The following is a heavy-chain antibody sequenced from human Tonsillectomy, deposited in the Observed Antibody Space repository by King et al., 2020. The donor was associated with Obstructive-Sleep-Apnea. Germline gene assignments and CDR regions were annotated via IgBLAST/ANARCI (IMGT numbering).Heavy chain of an antibody. Sequence: VQLVESGGGVVQPGRSLRLSCAASGFTFKNYPMHWVRQAPGKGLEWVAVISYEGSDKYYADSVKGLFTISRDNSKSTLYLQMNSLRPADTAIYYCARDGPAPIYYYNGLDVWGQGTTVTVSS. J-gene: IGHJ6*02. CDR1: GFTFKNYP. CDR3: ARDGPAPIYYYNGLDV. CDR2: ISYEGSDK. V-gene: IGHV3-30-3*01. D-gene: IGHD5-12*01.